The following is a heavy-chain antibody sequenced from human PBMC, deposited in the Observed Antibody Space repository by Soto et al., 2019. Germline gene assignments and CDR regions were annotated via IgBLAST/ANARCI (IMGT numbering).Heavy chain of an antibody. Sequence: SETLSLTCTVSAVSLSSAICYWTWLRQSPGTELKWIGYISYSGNTNYNPSRKSRVTMSVDTSKNQFCLKLCSVMAAVTAVYYCGRDVFFESSGYCCFDPWGQGNRVTVSS. CDR1: AVSLSSAICY. CDR2: ISYSGNT. V-gene: IGHV4-61*01. CDR3: GRDVFFESSGYCCFDP. J-gene: IGHJ5*02. D-gene: IGHD3-22*01.